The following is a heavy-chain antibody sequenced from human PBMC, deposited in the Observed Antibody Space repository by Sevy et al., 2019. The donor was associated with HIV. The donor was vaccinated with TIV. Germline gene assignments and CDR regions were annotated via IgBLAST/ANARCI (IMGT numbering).Heavy chain of an antibody. D-gene: IGHD3-10*01. CDR1: GFTFGGYM. J-gene: IGHJ4*02. Sequence: GGSLRLSCAGSGFTFGGYMMNWVRQAPGRGLEWVARVSRNGGTPENGDSAMGRVTNSSENSKNTVYLQVKELSAEDTALYYCVKEGRDDFNPYLDFWGQGILVTVSS. CDR2: VSRNGGTP. CDR3: VKEGRDDFNPYLDF. V-gene: IGHV3-23*01.